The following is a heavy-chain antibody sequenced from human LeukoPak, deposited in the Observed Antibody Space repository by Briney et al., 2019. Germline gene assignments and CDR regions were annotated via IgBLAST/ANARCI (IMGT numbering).Heavy chain of an antibody. D-gene: IGHD3-16*01. V-gene: IGHV4-39*01. J-gene: IGHJ4*02. CDR1: GGSVSSSSYY. CDR2: IYYSGST. Sequence: PSETLSPTCTVSGGSVSSSSYYWGWIRQPPGEGLEWIGSIYYSGSTYYNPSFKSRVTISVDTSKSQFSLKLSSVTAADTVVYYCARHGFDYVYGYWGQGTLVTVSS. CDR3: ARHGFDYVYGY.